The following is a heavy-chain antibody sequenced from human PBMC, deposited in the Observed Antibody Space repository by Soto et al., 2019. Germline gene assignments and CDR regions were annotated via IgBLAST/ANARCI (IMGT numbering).Heavy chain of an antibody. Sequence: ASVKVSCKASGYTFTTYGFSWVRQAPGQGLECVGWISASNGNTHYSQKFQGRVTMTTDTSTSTAYMELRSLTSGDTAVYYCASEPIYYNDGSGYYPLGHWGQGTLVTVSS. D-gene: IGHD3-22*01. CDR2: ISASNGNT. J-gene: IGHJ4*02. V-gene: IGHV1-18*04. CDR3: ASEPIYYNDGSGYYPLGH. CDR1: GYTFTTYG.